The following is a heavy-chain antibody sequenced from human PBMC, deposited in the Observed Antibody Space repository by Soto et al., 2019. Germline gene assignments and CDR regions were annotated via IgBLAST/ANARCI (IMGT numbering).Heavy chain of an antibody. J-gene: IGHJ6*02. D-gene: IGHD3-3*02. CDR2: IIPIFPTP. V-gene: IGHV1-69*05. Sequence: QVQLVQSGAEVKKPGSSVKISCKASGGSFRTNAFSWVRQAPGQGLEWMGGIIPIFPTPDYAQKFQGRVPXTXDXXTTTTYMELSSLRSEDTATYYCARDKDRQQLGGNYYYIMDVWGQGTTVTVSS. CDR3: ARDKDRQQLGGNYYYIMDV. CDR1: GGSFRTNA.